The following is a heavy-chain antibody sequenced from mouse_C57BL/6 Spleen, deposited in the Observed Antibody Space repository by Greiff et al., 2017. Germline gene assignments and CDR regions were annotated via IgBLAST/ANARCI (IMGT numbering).Heavy chain of an antibody. CDR2: INPNNGGT. J-gene: IGHJ4*01. V-gene: IGHV1-18*01. D-gene: IGHD1-1*01. CDR3: ARRRPYYYGSSYVGAMDY. CDR1: GYTCTDYN. Sequence: VQLQQSGPERVKPGASGKIHGKASGYTCTDYNMDWGKQSHGKSLEWIGDINPNNGGTINNQKFKGKATLTVDKSSSTAYMELRSLTSEDTAVYYCARRRPYYYGSSYVGAMDYWGQGTSVTVSS.